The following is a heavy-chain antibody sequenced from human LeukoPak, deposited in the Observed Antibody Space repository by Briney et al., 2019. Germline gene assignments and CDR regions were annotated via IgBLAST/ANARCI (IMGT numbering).Heavy chain of an antibody. Sequence: GGSLRLSCEASGFIFSSAWMAWVRQAPGKGLEWISYISRSGTITDYADSVKGRFTISRDNVKNSVSLQMNSLRAEDTAVYYCARSPRWLQSEDHFDYWGQGTLVPVSS. CDR2: ISRSGTIT. V-gene: IGHV3-48*04. D-gene: IGHD5-24*01. J-gene: IGHJ4*02. CDR3: ARSPRWLQSEDHFDY. CDR1: GFIFSSAW.